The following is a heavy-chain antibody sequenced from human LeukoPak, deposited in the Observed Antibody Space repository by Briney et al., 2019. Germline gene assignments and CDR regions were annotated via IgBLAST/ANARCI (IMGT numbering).Heavy chain of an antibody. CDR3: ARGGVYCSSTSCYRSWFDP. D-gene: IGHD2-2*01. J-gene: IGHJ5*02. Sequence: ASVKVSCKASGYTFTSYGISWVRQAPGQGLEWMGWINAYNGNTNYAQKLQGRVTMTTDTSTSTAYMELRSLRSDDTAVYYCARGGVYCSSTSCYRSWFDPWGQGTLVTVSS. V-gene: IGHV1-18*01. CDR2: INAYNGNT. CDR1: GYTFTSYG.